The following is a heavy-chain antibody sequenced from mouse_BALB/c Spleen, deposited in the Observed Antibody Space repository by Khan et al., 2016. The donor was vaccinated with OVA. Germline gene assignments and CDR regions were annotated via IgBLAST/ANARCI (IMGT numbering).Heavy chain of an antibody. CDR3: ARPPYFSYTLDH. Sequence: QVQLKQSGPELKKPRETVKISCKASGYSFTNYGMNWVKQSPGKALKWMGWINTYTGKPTYADDFKGRFAFSLETSASTAYLQINNLKNDDTATYFCARPPYFSYTLDHWGQGTSVTVSS. J-gene: IGHJ4*01. CDR2: INTYTGKP. V-gene: IGHV9-3-1*01. CDR1: GYSFTNYG. D-gene: IGHD2-10*01.